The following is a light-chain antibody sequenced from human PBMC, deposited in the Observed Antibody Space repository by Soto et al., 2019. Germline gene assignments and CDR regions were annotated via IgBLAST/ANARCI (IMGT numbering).Light chain of an antibody. J-gene: IGLJ2*01. CDR3: SSYAGSNTV. CDR1: SRDVGGYNY. CDR2: EVS. Sequence: QSALTQPPSASGSPGQSVTISCTGTSRDVGGYNYVSWYQQHPGKAPKLMIYEVSKRPSGVPDRFSGSKSGNTASLTVSGLQAEDGADYYCSSYAGSNTVFGGGTKLTVL. V-gene: IGLV2-8*01.